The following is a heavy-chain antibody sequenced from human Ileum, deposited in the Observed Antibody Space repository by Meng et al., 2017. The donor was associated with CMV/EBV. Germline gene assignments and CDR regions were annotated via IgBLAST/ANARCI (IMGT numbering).Heavy chain of an antibody. CDR1: AFTFSNYW. CDR2: IKQDASET. J-gene: IGHJ2*01. CDR3: ASLNYYDSRGYHWYFDL. D-gene: IGHD3-22*01. Sequence: GESLKISCAASAFTFSNYWMSWVRQAPGKGLEWVANIKQDASETYYLDSLEGRFTISRDNAENSLYLQMNSLRAEDTAVYYCASLNYYDSRGYHWYFDLWGRGTLVTVSS. V-gene: IGHV3-7*01.